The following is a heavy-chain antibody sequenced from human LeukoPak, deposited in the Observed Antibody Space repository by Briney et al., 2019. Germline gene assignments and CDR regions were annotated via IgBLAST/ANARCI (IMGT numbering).Heavy chain of an antibody. Sequence: GGSLRLSCAASGFTVSGNYMSWVRQAPGKGLEWVSVVYSGGDTYYADSVKGRFTISKDNSKNTLYLQMNSLRAEDTAVYYCARILGYCSGGSCYSGRLDYWGQGTLVTVSS. CDR3: ARILGYCSGGSCYSGRLDY. CDR1: GFTVSGNY. J-gene: IGHJ4*02. D-gene: IGHD2-15*01. CDR2: VYSGGDT. V-gene: IGHV3-53*01.